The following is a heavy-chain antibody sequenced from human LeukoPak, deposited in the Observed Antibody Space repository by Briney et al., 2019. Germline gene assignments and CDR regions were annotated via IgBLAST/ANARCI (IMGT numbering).Heavy chain of an antibody. Sequence: ASVKVSCKPSGYTFTSYDINWVRQATGQGLEWMGWMTPNSGHTAYAQKFQGRVTITRNTSITTAYMELSSLRSEDTAVYYCARGRDGYNFGYFDLWGRGTLVTVSS. CDR3: ARGRDGYNFGYFDL. D-gene: IGHD5-24*01. CDR2: MTPNSGHT. J-gene: IGHJ2*01. CDR1: GYTFTSYD. V-gene: IGHV1-8*03.